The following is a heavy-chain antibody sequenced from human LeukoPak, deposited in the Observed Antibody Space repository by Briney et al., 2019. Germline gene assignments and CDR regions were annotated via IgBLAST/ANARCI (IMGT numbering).Heavy chain of an antibody. D-gene: IGHD4-23*01. CDR2: VYYSGST. CDR3: AREVVDYGGELDWFDA. J-gene: IGHJ5*02. V-gene: IGHV4-59*01. Sequence: SGTLSLTCTVSGGPISSYFCSWIRQPPGKGLGWIGYVYYSGSTNYNPSLKSRVTISVDRSNNKFSLKLTSVTAADTAVYYCAREVVDYGGELDWFDAWGQGTLVSVSS. CDR1: GGPISSYF.